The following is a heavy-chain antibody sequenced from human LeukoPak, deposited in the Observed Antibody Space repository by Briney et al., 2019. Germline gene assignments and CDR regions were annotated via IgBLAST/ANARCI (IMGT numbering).Heavy chain of an antibody. Sequence: GGSLRLSCEASAFIFSGHWLNWVRQTPGKGLEWVALIWYDGSNKYYADSVKGRFTISRDNSKNTLYLQMNSLRAEDTAVYYCASSTYYYDSSGYYFDYWGQGTLVTVSS. CDR1: AFIFSGHW. CDR2: IWYDGSNK. CDR3: ASSTYYYDSSGYYFDY. D-gene: IGHD3-22*01. J-gene: IGHJ4*02. V-gene: IGHV3-33*08.